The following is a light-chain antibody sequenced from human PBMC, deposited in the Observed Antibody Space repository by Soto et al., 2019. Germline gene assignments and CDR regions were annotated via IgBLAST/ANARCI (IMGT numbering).Light chain of an antibody. Sequence: DIQLTQSPSFLSASVGDRVTITCRASQGISSYLAWYQQKPGKAPKLLIYAASTLQGGVPSRFSGSGSGTEFTLTISSLQPEDFATYYCQQLNSLLTFGGGTKVEIK. CDR2: AAS. CDR3: QQLNSLLT. J-gene: IGKJ4*01. CDR1: QGISSY. V-gene: IGKV1-9*01.